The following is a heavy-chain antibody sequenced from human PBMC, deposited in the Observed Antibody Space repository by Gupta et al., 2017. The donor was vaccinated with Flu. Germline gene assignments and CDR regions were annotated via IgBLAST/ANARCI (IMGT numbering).Heavy chain of an antibody. J-gene: IGHJ6*03. CDR3: AKDGPWTASCPYYCYYMDV. CDR2: IARYGSHK. V-gene: IGHV3-30*18. D-gene: IGHD2-2*01. Sequence: HWDRKAPGKGLEWGADIARYGSHKDYAEYGSGRFTSTRDNSKNTLSLEMDSLRVEDTAEYSWAKDGPWTASCPYYCYYMDVWGKGTTVTVSS.